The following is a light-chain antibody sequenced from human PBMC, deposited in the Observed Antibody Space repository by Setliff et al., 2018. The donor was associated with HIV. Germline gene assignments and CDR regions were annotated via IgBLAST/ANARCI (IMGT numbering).Light chain of an antibody. CDR3: EAWDDSLNGHV. CDR1: SSNIGGNT. V-gene: IGLV1-44*01. Sequence: QSALAQPPSASGTPGQGVTISCSGGSSNIGGNTVNWYQHLPGTAPKLLIYNYYLRPSGVPDRFSGSMSGTSASLAISGLQSEDEGDYYCEAWDDSLNGHVFGTGTKV. CDR2: NYY. J-gene: IGLJ1*01.